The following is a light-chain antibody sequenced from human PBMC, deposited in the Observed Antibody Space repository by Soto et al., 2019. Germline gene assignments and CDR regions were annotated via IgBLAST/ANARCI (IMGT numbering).Light chain of an antibody. CDR3: ISYMAEDTFV. J-gene: IGLJ1*01. Sequence: QSALTQPASVSGSPGQSITISCAGTRSDIGASNSVSWYQHLPGRSPTLIIYEATNRPSGVSERFSGSKAGDTAFLTVYVLQSDDESEYFCISYMAEDTFVFGDGTKLTVL. CDR2: EAT. V-gene: IGLV2-14*01. CDR1: RSDIGASNS.